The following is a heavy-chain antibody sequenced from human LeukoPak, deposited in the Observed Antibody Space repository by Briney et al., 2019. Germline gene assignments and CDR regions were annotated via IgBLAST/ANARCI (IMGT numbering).Heavy chain of an antibody. Sequence: ASVKVSCKASGYTFTGYYMHWVRQAPGQGLEWRGWINLNSGGTNYAQKFQGRVTMTRDTSISTAYMGLSRLRSDDTAVYYCARDYPGEDTAMAKFDYWGQRTLVTVSS. CDR1: GYTFTGYY. CDR3: ARDYPGEDTAMAKFDY. CDR2: INLNSGGT. D-gene: IGHD5-18*01. V-gene: IGHV1-2*02. J-gene: IGHJ4*02.